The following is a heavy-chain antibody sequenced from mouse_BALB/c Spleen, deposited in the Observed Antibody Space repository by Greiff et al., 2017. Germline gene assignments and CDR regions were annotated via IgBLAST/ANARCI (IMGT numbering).Heavy chain of an antibody. CDR1: GFNIKDYY. CDR3: NAGGISTTVVGNYFDY. D-gene: IGHD1-1*01. J-gene: IGHJ2*01. V-gene: IGHV14-4*02. CDR2: IDPENGDT. Sequence: EVQLQQSGAELVRSGASVKLSCTASGFNIKDYYMHWVKQRPEQGLEWIGWIDPENGDTEYAPKFQGKATMTADTSSNTAYLQLSSLTSEDTAVYYCNAGGISTTVVGNYFDYWGQGTTLTVSS.